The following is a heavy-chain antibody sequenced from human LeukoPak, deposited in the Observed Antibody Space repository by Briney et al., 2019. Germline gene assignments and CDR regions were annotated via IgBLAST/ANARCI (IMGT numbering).Heavy chain of an antibody. J-gene: IGHJ4*02. D-gene: IGHD3-9*01. Sequence: PGTSLRLSCVASGFTFTNYAMSWVRQAPGKGLEWGSAITGSDGTSHYADSVKGRFTISRDNSKNTLYLQVNSLRAEDTAVYYCAKWGDYDILTGYYVPDYWGQGTLVTVSS. CDR1: GFTFTNYA. CDR3: AKWGDYDILTGYYVPDY. V-gene: IGHV3-23*01. CDR2: ITGSDGTS.